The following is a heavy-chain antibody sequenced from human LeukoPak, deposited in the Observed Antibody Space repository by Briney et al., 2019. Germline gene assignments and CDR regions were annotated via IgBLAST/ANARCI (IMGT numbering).Heavy chain of an antibody. CDR3: AREAGYDILTGGAYYYYYMDV. D-gene: IGHD3-9*01. CDR2: ISSSSSYI. V-gene: IGHV3-21*01. CDR1: GFTFSSYS. Sequence: PGGSLRLSCVASGFTFSSYSMNWVRQAPGKGLEWVSSISSSSSYIYYADSVKGRFTISRDNAKNSLYLQMNSLRAEDTAVYYCAREAGYDILTGGAYYYYYMDVWGKGTTVTISS. J-gene: IGHJ6*03.